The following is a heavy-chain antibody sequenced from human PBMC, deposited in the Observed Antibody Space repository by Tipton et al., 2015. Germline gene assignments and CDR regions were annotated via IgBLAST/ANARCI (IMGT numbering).Heavy chain of an antibody. CDR1: GGSVSSYY. V-gene: IGHV4-59*02. CDR2: IYHSGST. D-gene: IGHD6-6*01. Sequence: LRLSCTVSGGSVSSYYWSWVRQPPGKGLEWIGYIYHSGSTSSNPSLKSRVTISIDTSKNQFSLEPTSVAAADTAIYYCARSQTLVPISPFGYWGQGTLVTVSS. CDR3: ARSQTLVPISPFGY. J-gene: IGHJ4*02.